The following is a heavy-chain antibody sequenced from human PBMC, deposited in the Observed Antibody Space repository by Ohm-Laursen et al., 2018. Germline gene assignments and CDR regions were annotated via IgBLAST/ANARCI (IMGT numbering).Heavy chain of an antibody. D-gene: IGHD6-19*01. CDR3: AKSFSSDWNRFDS. V-gene: IGHV3-7*01. CDR2: IKEDGREN. CDR1: GFIFSSYW. J-gene: IGHJ4*02. Sequence: GSLRLSCSASGFIFSSYWMTWVRQAPGTGLEWVADIKEDGRENYFLDSVKGRFTISRDNAKNTLYLQMNSLRVEDTAVYHCAKSFSSDWNRFDSWGQGTLVTVSS.